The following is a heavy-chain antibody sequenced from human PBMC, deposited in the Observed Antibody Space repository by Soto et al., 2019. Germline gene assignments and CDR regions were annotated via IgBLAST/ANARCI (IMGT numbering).Heavy chain of an antibody. CDR3: AKDHDEDFGYDLDYFDY. CDR2: ISWSSVTF. D-gene: IGHD5-12*01. Sequence: EVQPEESGGGLVQPGRSLRLSCAASGFTVDNYAMHWVRQAPGKGLEWVSGISWSSVTFGYADSVKGRFTISRDNAKNSLYLQMNSLRAEDTAFYYCAKDHDEDFGYDLDYFDYWGQGTLVTVSS. CDR1: GFTVDNYA. J-gene: IGHJ4*02. V-gene: IGHV3-9*01.